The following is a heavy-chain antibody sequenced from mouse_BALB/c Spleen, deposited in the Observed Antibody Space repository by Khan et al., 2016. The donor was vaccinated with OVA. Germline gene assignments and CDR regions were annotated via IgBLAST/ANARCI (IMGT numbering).Heavy chain of an antibody. CDR1: GFSLTNYG. D-gene: IGHD2-10*01. CDR3: ARQPYYHYNSMDY. V-gene: IGHV2-6-1*01. CDR2: IWSDGSS. J-gene: IGHJ4*01. Sequence: QVQLMESGPGLVAPSQSLSITCTISGFSLTNYGVHWVRQPPGKGLEWLVVIWSDGSSTYNSALKSRLTISKDNSKSQVFLKMNSLQTDDTAMYYCARQPYYHYNSMDYWGQGTSVTVSA.